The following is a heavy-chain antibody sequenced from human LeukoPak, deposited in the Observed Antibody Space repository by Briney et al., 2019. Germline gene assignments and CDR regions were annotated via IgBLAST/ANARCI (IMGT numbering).Heavy chain of an antibody. CDR2: ISYDGSNK. Sequence: PGGSLRLSCAASGFTFSSYGMHWVRQAPGKGLEWVAVISYDGSNKYYADSVKGRFTISRDNSKNTLYLQMNSLRAEDTAVYYCARERVDYGDYYYYGMDVWSQGTTVTVSS. CDR1: GFTFSSYG. J-gene: IGHJ6*02. V-gene: IGHV3-30*03. D-gene: IGHD4-17*01. CDR3: ARERVDYGDYYYYGMDV.